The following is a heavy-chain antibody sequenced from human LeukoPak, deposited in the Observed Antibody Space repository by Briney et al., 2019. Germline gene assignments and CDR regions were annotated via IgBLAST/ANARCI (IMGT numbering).Heavy chain of an antibody. CDR2: VDGGGSST. J-gene: IGHJ4*01. CDR1: GFTFSTHW. Sequence: GGSLRLTCAASGFTFSTHWMHWVRQVPGRGPVWVSRVDGGGSSTSYADSVKGRFSISRDNAKSTLYLQMNGLRAEDTAVYYCARGPGSSGGAYVGDYWGHGTLVTVSS. D-gene: IGHD3-22*01. V-gene: IGHV3-74*01. CDR3: ARGPGSSGGAYVGDY.